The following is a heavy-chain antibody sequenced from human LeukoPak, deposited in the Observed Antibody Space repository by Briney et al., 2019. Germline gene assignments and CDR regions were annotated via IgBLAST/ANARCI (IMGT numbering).Heavy chain of an antibody. CDR3: ARDPQYSGSPLGFDY. CDR2: VSGSGGST. J-gene: IGHJ4*02. Sequence: GGSLRLSCAASGFTFSSYGMSWVRQAPGKGLEWVSAVSGSGGSTYYADSVKGRFTISRDNSKNTLYLQMNSLRAEDTAVYYCARDPQYSGSPLGFDYWGQGTLVTVSS. D-gene: IGHD1-26*01. CDR1: GFTFSSYG. V-gene: IGHV3-23*01.